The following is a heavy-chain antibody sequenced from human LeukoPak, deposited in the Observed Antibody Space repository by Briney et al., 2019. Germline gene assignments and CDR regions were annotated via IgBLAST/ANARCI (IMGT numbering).Heavy chain of an antibody. V-gene: IGHV3-33*01. CDR2: IWYDGSNK. CDR1: GFTFSSYG. Sequence: GRSLRLSCAASGFTFSSYGMHWVPQAPGKGLEWVAVIWYDGSNKYYADSVKGRFTISRDNSKNTLYLQMNSRRAEDTAVYYCARDLDDYSHYFDYWGQGTLVTVSS. CDR3: ARDLDDYSHYFDY. D-gene: IGHD4-11*01. J-gene: IGHJ4*02.